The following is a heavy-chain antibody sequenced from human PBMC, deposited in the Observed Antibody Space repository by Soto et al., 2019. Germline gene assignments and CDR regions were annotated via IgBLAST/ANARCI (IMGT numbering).Heavy chain of an antibody. CDR3: ARDLIVVVPAAMDGAIAVAGNSFDY. D-gene: IGHD2-2*01. CDR2: INAGNGNT. J-gene: IGHJ4*02. CDR1: GYTFTSYA. V-gene: IGHV1-3*01. Sequence: GASVKVSCKASGYTFTSYAMHWVRQAPGQRLEWMGWINAGNGNTKYSQKFQGRVTITRDTSASTAYMELSSLRSEDTAVYYCARDLIVVVPAAMDGAIAVAGNSFDYWGQGTLVTVSS.